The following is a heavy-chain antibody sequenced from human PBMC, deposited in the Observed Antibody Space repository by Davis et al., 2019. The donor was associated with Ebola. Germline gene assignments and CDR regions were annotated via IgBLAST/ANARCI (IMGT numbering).Heavy chain of an antibody. CDR3: ARVELRGDVRYNWFDP. V-gene: IGHV4-31*03. CDR1: GGSISSGGYY. J-gene: IGHJ5*02. D-gene: IGHD1-26*01. Sequence: LRLSCTVSGGSISSGGYYWSWIRQHPGKGLEWIGYIYYSGSTYYNPSLKSRVTISVDTSKNQFSLKLSSVTAVDTAVYYCARVELRGDVRYNWFDPWGQGTLVTVSS. CDR2: IYYSGST.